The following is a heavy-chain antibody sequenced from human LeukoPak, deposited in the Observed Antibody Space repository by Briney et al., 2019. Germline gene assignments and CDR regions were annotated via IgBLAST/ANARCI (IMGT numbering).Heavy chain of an antibody. D-gene: IGHD6-13*01. V-gene: IGHV4-39*07. CDR2: IYYSGST. Sequence: SETLSLTCTVSGGSISSSSYYWGWIRQPPGKGLEWIGSIYYSGSTYYNPSLKSRVTISVDTSKNQFSLKLSSVTAADTAVYYCARGFSSSWSEYYYYYMDVWGKGTTVTISS. CDR3: ARGFSSSWSEYYYYYMDV. CDR1: GGSISSSSYY. J-gene: IGHJ6*03.